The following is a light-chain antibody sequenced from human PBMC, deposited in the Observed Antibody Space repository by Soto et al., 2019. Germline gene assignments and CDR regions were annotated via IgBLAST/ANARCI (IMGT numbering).Light chain of an antibody. J-gene: IGKJ1*01. Sequence: EIVLTQSPGTLSLSPGERATLSCRASQSVYSSYLAWYQPKPGQSPTLLIYGASSRATGIPDRFSGSGSGTDFTLTISRLEPEDFAVYYCQQYTSSPLTFGQGTKVEIK. CDR2: GAS. CDR1: QSVYSSY. CDR3: QQYTSSPLT. V-gene: IGKV3-20*01.